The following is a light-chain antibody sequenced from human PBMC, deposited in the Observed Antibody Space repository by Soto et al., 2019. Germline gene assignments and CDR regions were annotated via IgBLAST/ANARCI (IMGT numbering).Light chain of an antibody. V-gene: IGKV3-11*01. J-gene: IGKJ5*01. CDR3: QQRSNWPPIT. CDR1: QSVSSY. CDR2: DAS. Sequence: EIVLTQSPGTLSLSPGERATLSCRASQSVSSYLVWYQQKPGQAPRLLIYDASNRATGIPARFSGSGSGTDFTLTISSLEPEDFAVYYCQQRSNWPPITFGQGTRLE.